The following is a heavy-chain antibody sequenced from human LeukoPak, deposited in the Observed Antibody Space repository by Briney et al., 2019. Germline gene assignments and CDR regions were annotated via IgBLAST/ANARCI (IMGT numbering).Heavy chain of an antibody. J-gene: IGHJ6*02. Sequence: ASVKVSCKASGYTFTSYGISWVRQAPGQGLEWMGWISAYNGNTNYAQKLQGRVTMTTDTSTSTAYMELRSLRSDDTAVYYCAREGLWQQLTYLGDWGYYYYGMDVWGQGTTVTVSS. D-gene: IGHD6-13*01. CDR2: ISAYNGNT. CDR3: AREGLWQQLTYLGDWGYYYYGMDV. V-gene: IGHV1-18*01. CDR1: GYTFTSYG.